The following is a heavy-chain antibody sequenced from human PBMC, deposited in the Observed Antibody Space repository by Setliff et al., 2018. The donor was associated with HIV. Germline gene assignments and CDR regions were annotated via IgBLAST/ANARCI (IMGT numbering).Heavy chain of an antibody. Sequence: ETLSLTCTVSGGSISSYYWSWIRQPPGKGLEWIGYIYYSGSTNYNPSLKSRVTISVDTSKNQFSLKLSSVTAADTAVYYCARGDYDYYYYYMDVWGKGTTVTVS. CDR1: GGSISSYY. J-gene: IGHJ6*03. V-gene: IGHV4-59*01. CDR3: ARGDYDYYYYYMDV. CDR2: IYYSGST. D-gene: IGHD4-17*01.